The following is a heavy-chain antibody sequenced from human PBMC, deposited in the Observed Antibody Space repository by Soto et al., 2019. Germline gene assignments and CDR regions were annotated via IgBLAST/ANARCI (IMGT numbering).Heavy chain of an antibody. V-gene: IGHV1-69*12. CDR3: ARGGRWDSLSSASATFAY. CDR2: IIPVSGTT. Sequence: VQVVQSGAEVKSPGSSVKISCKPSGGSLSNYALSWVRQAPGQGLEWMGGIIPVSGTTKYAQKFEGRLMMTADESTTTAYMELSGLRYEDTAIYYCARGGRWDSLSSASATFAYWGQGTLVTVSS. CDR1: GGSLSNYA. J-gene: IGHJ4*02. D-gene: IGHD1-26*01.